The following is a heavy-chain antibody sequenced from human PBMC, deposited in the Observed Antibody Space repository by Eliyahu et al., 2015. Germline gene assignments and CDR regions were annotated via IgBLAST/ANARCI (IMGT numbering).Heavy chain of an antibody. CDR1: GFTFSXYT. Sequence: EVQLMESGGGFVQPGGSPXLSCAASGFTFSXYTMTWVRQAPGKGLEWVAAISGSGAVTFYADSVKGRFSISRDNSDNTLYLQMNSLRAEDTAVYFCAKGRGYVSPDYWGQGILVTVSS. J-gene: IGHJ4*02. V-gene: IGHV3-23*01. CDR3: AKGRGYVSPDY. D-gene: IGHD1-1*01. CDR2: ISGSGAVT.